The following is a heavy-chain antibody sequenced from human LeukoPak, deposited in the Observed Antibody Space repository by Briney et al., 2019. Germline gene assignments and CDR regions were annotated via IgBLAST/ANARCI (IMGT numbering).Heavy chain of an antibody. CDR1: GFTFSSYA. D-gene: IGHD3-10*01. CDR2: ISYDGSDK. Sequence: GGSLRLSCAASGFTFSSYAMHWVRQAPGKGLEWVAVISYDGSDKYYADSVKGRFTISRDNSKNTLYLQMNSLRAEDTAVYYCARDSSPYYYGSGSHDYWGQGTLVTVSS. J-gene: IGHJ4*02. CDR3: ARDSSPYYYGSGSHDY. V-gene: IGHV3-30*04.